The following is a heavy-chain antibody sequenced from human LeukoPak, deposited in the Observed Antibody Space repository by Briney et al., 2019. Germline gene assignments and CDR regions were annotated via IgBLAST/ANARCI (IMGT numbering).Heavy chain of an antibody. CDR1: GYRFTSYW. Sequence: GESLKISFKGSGYRFTSYWIGWVRRMPGKGLEWLGIIYPGDSDTRFSPSFQGQVPISADKSISTAYLQWSSLTPSDTAMYYCARLGRGAAAGYWGQGTLVTVSS. CDR3: ARLGRGAAAGY. D-gene: IGHD6-13*01. J-gene: IGHJ4*02. CDR2: IYPGDSDT. V-gene: IGHV5-51*01.